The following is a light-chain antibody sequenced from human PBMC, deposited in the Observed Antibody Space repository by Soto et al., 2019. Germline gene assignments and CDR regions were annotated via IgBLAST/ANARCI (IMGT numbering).Light chain of an antibody. CDR3: SSYTSSSTPYV. CDR1: SSDVGGYNY. Sequence: QSVLPQPASVSGSPGRSTTISCTGTSSDVGGYNYVSWYQQHPGKAPKLMIYDVSNRPSGVSNRFSGSKSGNTASLTISGLQAEDEADYYCSSYTSSSTPYVFGTGTKVTVL. J-gene: IGLJ1*01. CDR2: DVS. V-gene: IGLV2-14*01.